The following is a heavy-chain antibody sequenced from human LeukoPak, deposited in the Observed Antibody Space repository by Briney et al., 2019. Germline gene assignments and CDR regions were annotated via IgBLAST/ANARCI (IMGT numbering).Heavy chain of an antibody. Sequence: GGSLRLSCAASGFTFSSYSMNWVRQAPGKGLEWVSYISSSSSTIYYADSVKGRFTISRDNAKNSLYLQMNSLRAEDTAVYYCARGLYYYDSSGYPGDFDYWGQGTLVTVSS. V-gene: IGHV3-48*01. CDR3: ARGLYYYDSSGYPGDFDY. CDR1: GFTFSSYS. CDR2: ISSSSSTI. D-gene: IGHD3-22*01. J-gene: IGHJ4*02.